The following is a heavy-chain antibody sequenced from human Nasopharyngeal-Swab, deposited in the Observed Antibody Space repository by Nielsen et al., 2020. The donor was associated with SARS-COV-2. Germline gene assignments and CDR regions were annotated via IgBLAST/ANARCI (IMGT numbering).Heavy chain of an antibody. Sequence: SETLSLTCAVYGGSFSGYYWSWIRQPPGKGLEWIGEINHSGSTNYNPSLKSRVTISVDTSKNQFSLKLSSVTAADTAVYYCARGRRTMVRGIIISRYYHYSMDAWGKGTTVTVSS. V-gene: IGHV4-34*01. D-gene: IGHD3-10*01. J-gene: IGHJ6*03. CDR2: INHSGST. CDR1: GGSFSGYY. CDR3: ARGRRTMVRGIIISRYYHYSMDA.